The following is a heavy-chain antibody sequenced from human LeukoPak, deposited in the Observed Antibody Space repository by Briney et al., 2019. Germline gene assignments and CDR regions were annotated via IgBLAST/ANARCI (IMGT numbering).Heavy chain of an antibody. V-gene: IGHV3-30*03. CDR2: ISYDGSNK. Sequence: GGSLRLSCAASGFTFISYWMSWVRQAPGKGLEWVAVISYDGSNKYYADSVKGRFTISRDNSKNTLYLQMNSLRAEDTAVYYCARAGYSYGFNWFDPWGQGTLVTVSS. CDR1: GFTFISYW. J-gene: IGHJ5*02. CDR3: ARAGYSYGFNWFDP. D-gene: IGHD5-18*01.